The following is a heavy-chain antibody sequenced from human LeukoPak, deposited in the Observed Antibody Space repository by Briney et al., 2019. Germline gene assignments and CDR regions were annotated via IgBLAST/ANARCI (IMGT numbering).Heavy chain of an antibody. D-gene: IGHD2-8*01. V-gene: IGHV3-74*01. CDR1: GFTLSSYW. CDR2: IKSDGSST. J-gene: IGHJ3*02. Sequence: GGSLILSCAASGFTLSSYWMHWVRQAPGKGLVWVSRIKSDGSSTSYADSVKGRFTISRDNAKNMLSLQMNSLRAEDTAVYYCARGTGYGVFDIWGQGTMVTVSS. CDR3: ARGTGYGVFDI.